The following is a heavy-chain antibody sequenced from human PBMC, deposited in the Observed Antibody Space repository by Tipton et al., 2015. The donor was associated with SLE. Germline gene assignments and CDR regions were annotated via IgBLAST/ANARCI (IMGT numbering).Heavy chain of an antibody. CDR1: GFSFSTYA. V-gene: IGHV3-30*04. CDR3: ARGLAASGP. D-gene: IGHD6-6*01. J-gene: IGHJ5*02. CDR2: ISYAATNI. Sequence: SLRLSCAASGFSFSTYAMHWVRQAPGKGLEWVAVISYAATNIYYADSVKGRFTISRDNPKNSLHLQMSSLRPEDTAVYYCARGLAASGPWGQGTLVTVSS.